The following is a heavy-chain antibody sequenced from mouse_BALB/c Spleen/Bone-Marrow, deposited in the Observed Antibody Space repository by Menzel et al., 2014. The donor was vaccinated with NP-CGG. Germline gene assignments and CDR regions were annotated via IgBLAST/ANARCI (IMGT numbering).Heavy chain of an antibody. J-gene: IGHJ4*01. V-gene: IGHV3-2*02. Sequence: EVQLQQSGPGLVKPSQSLSLTCTVTGYSITSDYAWNWIRQFPGNKLEWMGYISYSGSTIYNPSLKSRISLTRDTSRNQFFLQLNSVTTEDTATYYCARGTLRGALDCWGQGTSVTVSS. CDR1: GYSITSDYA. CDR3: ARGTLRGALDC. CDR2: ISYSGST. D-gene: IGHD2-14*01.